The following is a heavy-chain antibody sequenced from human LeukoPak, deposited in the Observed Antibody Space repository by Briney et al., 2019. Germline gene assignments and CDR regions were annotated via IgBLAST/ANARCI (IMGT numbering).Heavy chain of an antibody. Sequence: GSLRLSCVASGFTFSDFYMSWIRQAPGKGLEWVSYITNNDNSIYYADSVRGRFSISRDSAKNSLHLQMNNLRAEDTAVYYCARNHGDYWGQGTLVTVSS. V-gene: IGHV3-11*04. J-gene: IGHJ4*02. D-gene: IGHD1-14*01. CDR2: ITNNDNSI. CDR1: GFTFSDFY. CDR3: ARNHGDY.